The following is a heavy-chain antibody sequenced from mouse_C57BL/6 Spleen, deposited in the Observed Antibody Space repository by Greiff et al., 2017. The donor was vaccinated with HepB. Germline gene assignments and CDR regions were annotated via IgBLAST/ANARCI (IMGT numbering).Heavy chain of an antibody. V-gene: IGHV8-12*01. CDR3: ARSLLLRPCFDY. J-gene: IGHJ2*01. CDR2: IYWVDDK. D-gene: IGHD1-1*01. Sequence: QVTLKVSGPGILQSSQTLSLTCSFSGFSLSTSGMGVSWIRQPSGKGLEWLAHIYWVDDKRYNPSLKNRHTIAKDTSRNQVFLKITSVDTADTATYYCARSLLLRPCFDYWGQGTTLTVSS. CDR1: GFSLSTSGMG.